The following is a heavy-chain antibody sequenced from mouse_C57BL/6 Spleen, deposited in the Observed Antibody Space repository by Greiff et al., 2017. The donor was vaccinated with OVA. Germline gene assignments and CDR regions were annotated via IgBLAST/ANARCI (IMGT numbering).Heavy chain of an antibody. CDR1: GYSITSGYY. V-gene: IGHV3-6*01. Sequence: EVQLVESGPGLVKPSQSLSLTCSVTGYSITSGYYWNWIRQFPGNKLEWMGYISYDGSNNYNPSLKNRISITRDTSKNQFFLKLNSVTTEDTATYYCARDYGSSYVRYFDYWGQGTTLTVSS. CDR3: ARDYGSSYVRYFDY. D-gene: IGHD1-1*01. J-gene: IGHJ2*01. CDR2: ISYDGSN.